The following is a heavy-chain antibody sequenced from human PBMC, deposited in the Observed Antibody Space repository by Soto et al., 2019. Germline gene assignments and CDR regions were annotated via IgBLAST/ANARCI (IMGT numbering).Heavy chain of an antibody. CDR3: AGGSGSYYYGMDV. J-gene: IGHJ6*02. Sequence: PSETLSLTCAVYGGSFSGYYWSWIRQPPGKGLEWIGEINHSGSTNYNPSLKSRVTISVDTSKNQFSLKLSSVTAADTAVYYCAGGSGSYYYGMDVWGQGTTVTVSS. CDR2: INHSGST. CDR1: GGSFSGYY. V-gene: IGHV4-34*01. D-gene: IGHD3-10*01.